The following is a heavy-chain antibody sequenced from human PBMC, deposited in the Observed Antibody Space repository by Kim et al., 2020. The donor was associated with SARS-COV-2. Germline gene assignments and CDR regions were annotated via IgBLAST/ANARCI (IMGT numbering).Heavy chain of an antibody. V-gene: IGHV3-30*18. Sequence: GGSLRLSCAASGFTFSSYGMHWVRQAPGKGLEWVAVISYDGSNKYYADSVKGRFTFSRDKSKNTLYLQMNSLRADDTAVYYCAKDGKVSHYYDSSGFYSYFVCWGQGTLVTVSS. D-gene: IGHD3-22*01. J-gene: IGHJ4*02. CDR2: ISYDGSNK. CDR1: GFTFSSYG. CDR3: AKDGKVSHYYDSSGFYSYFVC.